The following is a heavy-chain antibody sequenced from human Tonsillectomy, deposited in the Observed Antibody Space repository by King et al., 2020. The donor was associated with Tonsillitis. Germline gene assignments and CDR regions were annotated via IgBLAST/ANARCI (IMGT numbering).Heavy chain of an antibody. CDR3: ARVHYGDFAGAFDI. Sequence: VQLVESGAEVEKPGASVKVSCKASGYTFTGYFMHWVRQAPGQGLEWMGWINPNSGGTNSAQKFQGRVTMTRDTSISTAYMELSRLRSDDTAMYYCARVHYGDFAGAFDIWGQGTMVTVSS. D-gene: IGHD4-17*01. V-gene: IGHV1-2*02. J-gene: IGHJ3*02. CDR1: GYTFTGYF. CDR2: INPNSGGT.